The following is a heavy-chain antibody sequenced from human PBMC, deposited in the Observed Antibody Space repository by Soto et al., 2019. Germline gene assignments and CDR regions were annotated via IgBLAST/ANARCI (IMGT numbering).Heavy chain of an antibody. CDR3: TTDCPRGSGGSCYLHSYYGMDV. D-gene: IGHD2-15*01. V-gene: IGHV3-15*07. CDR2: IKSKTDGGTT. J-gene: IGHJ6*02. CDR1: GFTVSNSG. Sequence: GGSLRLACAASGFTVSNSGVNWFRQAQGKGLEWVGRIKSKTDGGTTDYAAPVKGRFTISRDDSKNTLYLQVNSLKTEDTAVNYCTTDCPRGSGGSCYLHSYYGMDVWGQGTTVTVSS.